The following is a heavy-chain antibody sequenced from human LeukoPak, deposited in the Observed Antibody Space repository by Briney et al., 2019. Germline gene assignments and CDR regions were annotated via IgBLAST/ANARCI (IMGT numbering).Heavy chain of an antibody. D-gene: IGHD3-3*01. CDR3: ARDYDFDDY. J-gene: IGHJ4*02. CDR1: GFTFSSYW. Sequence: GGSLRLSCAASGFTFSSYWMHWVRQAPGKGLVWVSHVNSDGRSTSYADSVKGRFTISRDNAKNTLYLQMNSLRAEDTAVYYCARDYDFDDYWGQGTLVTVSS. CDR2: VNSDGRST. V-gene: IGHV3-74*01.